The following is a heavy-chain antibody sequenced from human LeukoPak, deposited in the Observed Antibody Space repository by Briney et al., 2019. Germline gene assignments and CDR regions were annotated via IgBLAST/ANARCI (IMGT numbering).Heavy chain of an antibody. V-gene: IGHV3-7*01. Sequence: PGGSLRLSCAASGFTFSSYWMSWVRQAPGKGLEWVANIKQDGSEKYYVDSVKGRFTISRDNAKNSLYLQMNSLRAEGTAVYYCARDYDFWSVYYDYWGQGTLVTVSS. CDR1: GFTFSSYW. CDR3: ARDYDFWSVYYDY. D-gene: IGHD3-3*01. J-gene: IGHJ4*02. CDR2: IKQDGSEK.